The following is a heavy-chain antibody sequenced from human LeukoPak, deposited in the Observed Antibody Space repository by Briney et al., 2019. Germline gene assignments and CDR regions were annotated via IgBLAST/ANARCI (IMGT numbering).Heavy chain of an antibody. CDR2: ISGSGGST. V-gene: IGHV3-23*01. J-gene: IGHJ3*02. Sequence: GGTLRLSCAASGFTFSSYGMSWVRQAPGKGLEWVSAISGSGGSTYYADSVKGRFTISRDNSKNTLYLQMNSLRAEDTAVYYCGSICSSTSCQNDAFDIWGQGTMVTVSS. D-gene: IGHD2-2*01. CDR1: GFTFSSYG. CDR3: GSICSSTSCQNDAFDI.